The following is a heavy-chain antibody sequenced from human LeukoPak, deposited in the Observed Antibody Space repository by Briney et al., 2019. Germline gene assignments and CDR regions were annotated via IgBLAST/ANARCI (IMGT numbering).Heavy chain of an antibody. CDR3: ARDLTDYYELDY. CDR2: IYTSGST. D-gene: IGHD3-22*01. V-gene: IGHV4-4*07. J-gene: IGHJ4*02. CDR1: GGSISSYY. Sequence: SETLSLPCTVSGGSISSYYWNWIRQPAGKGLEWIGRIYTSGSTNYNPSLKSRVTMSVDTSKNQFSLNLISVTAADTAVYYCARDLTDYYELDYWGQGTLVTVSS.